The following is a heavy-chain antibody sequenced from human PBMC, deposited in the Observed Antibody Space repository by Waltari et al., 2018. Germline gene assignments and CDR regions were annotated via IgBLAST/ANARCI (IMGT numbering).Heavy chain of an antibody. Sequence: EVQLVESGGGLVQPGRSLRLSCAASGFTFDDSAMHWVRQAPGKGLEWVSGISWNSGSIGYADSVKGRFTISRDNAKNSLYLQMNSLRAEDTALYYCAKRGYSEYYFDYWGQGTLVTVSS. CDR1: GFTFDDSA. V-gene: IGHV3-9*01. J-gene: IGHJ4*02. CDR2: ISWNSGSI. CDR3: AKRGYSEYYFDY. D-gene: IGHD5-18*01.